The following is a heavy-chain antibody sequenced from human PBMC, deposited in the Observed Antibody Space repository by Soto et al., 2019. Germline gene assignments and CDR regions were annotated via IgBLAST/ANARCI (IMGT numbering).Heavy chain of an antibody. CDR3: ARLKYYYDSSGYYPSCFDY. CDR2: INHSGST. Sequence: QVQLQQWGAGLLKPSETLSLTCAVYGGSFSGYYWSWIRQPPGKGLEWIGEINHSGSTNYNPSLKSRVTISVDTSKNQFSLKLSSVTAADTAVYYCARLKYYYDSSGYYPSCFDYWGQGTLVTVSS. CDR1: GGSFSGYY. V-gene: IGHV4-34*01. D-gene: IGHD3-22*01. J-gene: IGHJ4*02.